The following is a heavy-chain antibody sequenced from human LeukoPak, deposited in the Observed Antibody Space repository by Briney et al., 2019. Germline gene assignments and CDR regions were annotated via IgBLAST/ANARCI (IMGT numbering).Heavy chain of an antibody. Sequence: SETLSLTCTVSGGSISSSSYYWGWIRQLPGKGLEWIGYIYYSGSTYYNPSLKSRVTISVDTSKNQFSLKLSSVTAADTAVYYCASRGYSYGFSSYGYWGQGTLVTVSS. J-gene: IGHJ4*02. CDR1: GGSISSSSYY. V-gene: IGHV4-31*03. D-gene: IGHD5-18*01. CDR3: ASRGYSYGFSSYGY. CDR2: IYYSGST.